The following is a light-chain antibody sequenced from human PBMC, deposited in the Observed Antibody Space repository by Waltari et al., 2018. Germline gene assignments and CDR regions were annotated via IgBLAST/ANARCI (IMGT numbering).Light chain of an antibody. CDR3: SSYASSNTWV. Sequence: QSALTQPPSASGSPGQSVTISCTGTSSDVGLYQYVSRYPQHPGQAPKVLLFEFSKRPAGAPVRFPASKAAHTASLTVSCLQAAAEADYYCSSYASSNTWVFGGGTKLTVL. CDR1: SSDVGLYQY. V-gene: IGLV2-8*01. J-gene: IGLJ3*02. CDR2: EFS.